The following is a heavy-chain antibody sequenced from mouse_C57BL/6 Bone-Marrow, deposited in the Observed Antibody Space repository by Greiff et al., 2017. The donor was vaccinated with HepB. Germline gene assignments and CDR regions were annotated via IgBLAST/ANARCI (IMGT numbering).Heavy chain of an antibody. J-gene: IGHJ4*01. CDR2: ISDGGSYT. D-gene: IGHD4-1*01. CDR3: ARDHWDRMDY. V-gene: IGHV5-4*01. CDR1: GFTFSSYA. Sequence: EVKLVESGGGLVKPGGSLKLSCAASGFTFSSYAMSWVRQTPEKRLEWVATISDGGSYTYYPDNVKGRFTISRDNAKNNQYLQMSHLKSEDTAMYYCARDHWDRMDYWGQGTSVTVAS.